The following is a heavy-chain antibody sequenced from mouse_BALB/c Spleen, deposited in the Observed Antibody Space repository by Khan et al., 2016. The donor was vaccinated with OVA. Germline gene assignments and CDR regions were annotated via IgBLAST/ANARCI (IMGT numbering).Heavy chain of an antibody. D-gene: IGHD1-1*01. V-gene: IGHV3-2*02. Sequence: VQLKESGPGLVKPSQPLSLTCTVTGYSITSDYAWNWIRQFPGNKLEWMGYISYSGDTTYNPSLKSRISITRDTSKNQFFLQLNSVTTDDTATYYCESVVVYYYGSSYEGDYFDYWSQGTTVTVSS. CDR2: ISYSGDT. CDR3: ESVVVYYYGSSYEGDYFDY. J-gene: IGHJ2*01. CDR1: GYSITSDYA.